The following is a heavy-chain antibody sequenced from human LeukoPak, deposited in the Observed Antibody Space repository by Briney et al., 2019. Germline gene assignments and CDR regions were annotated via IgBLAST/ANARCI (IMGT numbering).Heavy chain of an antibody. J-gene: IGHJ6*02. V-gene: IGHV1-46*01. Sequence: ASVKVSCKASGYTFTSYYMHWVRQAPGQGLEWMGIINPSGGSTSYAQKFQGRVTMTRDTSTSTVYMEPSSLRSEDTAVYYCARSGGSCYSVGGYPCYYGMDVWGQGTTVTVSS. D-gene: IGHD2-15*01. CDR1: GYTFTSYY. CDR3: ARSGGSCYSVGGYPCYYGMDV. CDR2: INPSGGST.